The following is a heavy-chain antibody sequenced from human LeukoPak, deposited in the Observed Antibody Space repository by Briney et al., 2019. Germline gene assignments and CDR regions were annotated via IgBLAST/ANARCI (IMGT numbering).Heavy chain of an antibody. J-gene: IGHJ4*02. CDR1: GYTFTSYY. CDR3: VRDYNWGTDY. Sequence: WASVKVSCKASGYTFTSYYMHWVRQAPGQGLEWMGIINPSGGSTSYAQKFQGRVTMTRDMSTSTDYMELNSLRAEDTALYHCVRDYNWGTDYWGQGTLVTVSS. CDR2: INPSGGST. D-gene: IGHD7-27*01. V-gene: IGHV1-46*01.